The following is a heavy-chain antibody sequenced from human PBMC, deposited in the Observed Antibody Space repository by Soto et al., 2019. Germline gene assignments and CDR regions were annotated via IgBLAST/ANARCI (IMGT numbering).Heavy chain of an antibody. Sequence: PSETRSRTCTVSGGSISSSIYYWVWIRQPPGKGLEWIGSIYYSGSTYYNPSLKSRVTISVDTSKNQFSLKLSSVTAADTAVYYCARVFYDYVWGSYRYFDYWGQGTLVTVSS. D-gene: IGHD3-16*02. J-gene: IGHJ4*02. V-gene: IGHV4-39*01. CDR1: GGSISSSIYY. CDR2: IYYSGST. CDR3: ARVFYDYVWGSYRYFDY.